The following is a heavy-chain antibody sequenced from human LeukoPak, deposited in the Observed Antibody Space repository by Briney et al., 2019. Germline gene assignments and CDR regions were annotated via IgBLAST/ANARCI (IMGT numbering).Heavy chain of an antibody. V-gene: IGHV4-59*01. D-gene: IGHD2-15*01. CDR1: GGSISSYY. J-gene: IGHJ4*02. Sequence: SETLSLTCTVSGGSISSYYWSWIRQPPGKGLEWIGYIYYSGSTNYNPSLESRVTISVDTSKNQFSLKLSSVTAADTAVYYCASSHLSVALFDYWGQGTLVTVSS. CDR3: ASSHLSVALFDY. CDR2: IYYSGST.